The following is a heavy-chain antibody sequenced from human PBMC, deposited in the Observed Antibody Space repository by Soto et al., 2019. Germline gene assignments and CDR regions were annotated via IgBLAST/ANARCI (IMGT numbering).Heavy chain of an antibody. Sequence: PSETLSLTCAVSGGSISSGDYSWNWIRQPPGKGLEWIGYIYYGGSTYYNPSLQSRVTMSVDRSRNQFSLKLNSVTAADTAVYYCARVRRECENSAPVEYWGQGTLVTASS. J-gene: IGHJ4*02. CDR2: IYYGGST. CDR1: GGSISSGDYS. D-gene: IGHD6-6*01. V-gene: IGHV4-30-2*01. CDR3: ARVRRECENSAPVEY.